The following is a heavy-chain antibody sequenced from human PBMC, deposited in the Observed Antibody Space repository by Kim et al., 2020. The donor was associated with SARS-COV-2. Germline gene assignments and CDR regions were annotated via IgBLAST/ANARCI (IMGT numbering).Heavy chain of an antibody. Sequence: SRVTISVDTSKNQFSLKLSSVTAADTAVYYCARHSGIGDYYYDSHYAFDIWGQGTMVTVSS. V-gene: IGHV4-39*01. CDR3: ARHSGIGDYYYDSHYAFDI. J-gene: IGHJ3*02. D-gene: IGHD3-22*01.